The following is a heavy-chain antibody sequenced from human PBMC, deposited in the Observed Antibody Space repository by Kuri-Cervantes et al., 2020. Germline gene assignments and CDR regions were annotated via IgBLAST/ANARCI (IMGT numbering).Heavy chain of an antibody. J-gene: IGHJ4*02. CDR2: IYYSGST. CDR1: GGSVSSGSYY. D-gene: IGHD1-7*01. V-gene: IGHV4-61*01. Sequence: SETLSLTCTVSGGSVSSGSYYWSWIRQPPGKGLEWIGYIYYSGSTNYNPSLKSRVTISVDTSKNQFSLKLSSMTAADTAVYYCARASQEELRLLWGQGTLVTVSS. CDR3: ARASQEELRLL.